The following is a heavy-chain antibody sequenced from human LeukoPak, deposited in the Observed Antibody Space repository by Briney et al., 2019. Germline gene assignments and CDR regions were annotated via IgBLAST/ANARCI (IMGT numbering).Heavy chain of an antibody. CDR2: IWYDGSNK. CDR1: GFTFSSYG. D-gene: IGHD6-19*01. Sequence: PGGSLRLSCAASGFTFSSYGMHWVRQAPGKGLEWVAVIWYDGSNKYYADSVKGRFTISRDNSKNTLYLQMNSLRAEDTAVYYCARDGEEQWLASGTDFDYWGQGTLVTVSS. CDR3: ARDGEEQWLASGTDFDY. J-gene: IGHJ4*02. V-gene: IGHV3-33*01.